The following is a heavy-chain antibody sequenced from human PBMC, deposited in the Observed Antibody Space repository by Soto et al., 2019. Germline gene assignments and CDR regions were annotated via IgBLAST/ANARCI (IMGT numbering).Heavy chain of an antibody. CDR3: PRMVKRRPGDYYYGMDV. J-gene: IGHJ6*02. D-gene: IGHD2-15*01. Sequence: GESLKISCKGSGYSFTSYWISWVRQMPGKGLEWMGRIDPSDSYTNYSPSFQGHVTISADKSISTAYLQWSSLKASDTAMYYCPRMVKRRPGDYYYGMDVWGQGTTVTVSS. CDR2: IDPSDSYT. V-gene: IGHV5-10-1*01. CDR1: GYSFTSYW.